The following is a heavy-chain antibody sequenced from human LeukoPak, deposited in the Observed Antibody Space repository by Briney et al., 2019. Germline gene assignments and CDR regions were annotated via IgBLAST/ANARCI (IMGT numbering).Heavy chain of an antibody. D-gene: IGHD5-24*01. CDR2: INRDGSDK. J-gene: IGHJ4*02. CDR1: GFTFSSYS. CDR3: ARGIEMATTEYFDY. V-gene: IGHV3-7*01. Sequence: GGSLRLSCSASGFTFSSYSMNWVRQAPGKGLEWVANINRDGSDKYYVDSVKGRFTISRDNAKNSLYLQMNSLRAEDTAVYYCARGIEMATTEYFDYWGQGTLVTVSS.